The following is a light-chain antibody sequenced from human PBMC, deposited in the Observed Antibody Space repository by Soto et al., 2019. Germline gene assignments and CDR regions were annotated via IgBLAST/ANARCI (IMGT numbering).Light chain of an antibody. Sequence: EIVLTPSPGTLSLSHGGRATLSCRASQSVSSNYLAWFQQKPGQAPRLLIYGASSRATGIPDRFSGSASGTDFTLTISRLEPEDFAVYYCQQYGSTPYTFGQGTRLE. V-gene: IGKV3-20*01. CDR3: QQYGSTPYT. CDR1: QSVSSNY. CDR2: GAS. J-gene: IGKJ5*01.